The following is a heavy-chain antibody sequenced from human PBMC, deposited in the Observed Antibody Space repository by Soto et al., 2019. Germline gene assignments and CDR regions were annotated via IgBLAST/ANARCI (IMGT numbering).Heavy chain of an antibody. CDR3: ARDGRIAAAGRI. V-gene: IGHV3-30*03. D-gene: IGHD6-13*01. CDR2: ISYDGSNK. J-gene: IGHJ3*01. Sequence: GGSLRLSCAASGFTFSSYGMHWVRRAPGKGLEWVAVISYDGSNKYYADSVKGRFTISRDNAKNSLYLQMNSLRAEDTAVYYCARDGRIAAAGRIWGQGTMVTVSS. CDR1: GFTFSSYG.